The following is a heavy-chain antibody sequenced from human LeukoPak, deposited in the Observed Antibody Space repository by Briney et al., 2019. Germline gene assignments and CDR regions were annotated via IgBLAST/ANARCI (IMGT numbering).Heavy chain of an antibody. CDR1: RFTLSSYA. CDR3: AKRAVAGTGRGFDI. J-gene: IGHJ3*02. D-gene: IGHD6-19*01. V-gene: IGHV3-23*01. Sequence: GGSLRLACAVSRFTLSSYAMSWVRHAPGKGLGWVSLISGSGDSTDYADSVKGRFTISRDNSKNTLYLQINSLRADDTAVYYCAKRAVAGTGRGFDIWGQGTLVTVSS. CDR2: ISGSGDST.